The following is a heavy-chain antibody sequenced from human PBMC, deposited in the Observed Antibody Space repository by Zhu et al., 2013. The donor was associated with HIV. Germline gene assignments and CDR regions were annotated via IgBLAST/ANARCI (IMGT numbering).Heavy chain of an antibody. D-gene: IGHD4-17*01. Sequence: QVQLVQSGAEVKKPGVSVKVSCRASANTFTGNYIQWVRQAPGQGFEWIGWINPNSGGTNYAQKFQGRVNMTSDTSITSVYMELTSLIFDDTAVYYCARGYGDYDGAFDIWGQGTMVTVSS. CDR1: ANTFTGNY. J-gene: IGHJ3*02. CDR3: ARGYGDYDGAFDI. CDR2: INPNSGGT. V-gene: IGHV1-2*02.